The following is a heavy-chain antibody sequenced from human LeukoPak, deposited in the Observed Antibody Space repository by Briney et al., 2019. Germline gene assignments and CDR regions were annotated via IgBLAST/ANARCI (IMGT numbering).Heavy chain of an antibody. V-gene: IGHV4-59*01. CDR2: IYYSGST. CDR1: GGSISSYY. D-gene: IGHD2-15*01. J-gene: IGHJ3*02. Sequence: AETLSLTCTVSGGSISSYYWSWIRQPPGKGLEWIGYIYYSGSTNYNPSLKSRVTISVDTSKNQFSLKLSSVTAADTAVYYCARYAVVAAKVEIGHDAFDIWGQGTMVTVSS. CDR3: ARYAVVAAKVEIGHDAFDI.